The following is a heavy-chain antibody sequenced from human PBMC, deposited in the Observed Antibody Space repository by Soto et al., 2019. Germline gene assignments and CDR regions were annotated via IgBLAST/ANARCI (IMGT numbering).Heavy chain of an antibody. D-gene: IGHD3-10*01. CDR1: GYTFTGYY. V-gene: IGHV1-2*02. CDR3: ARDRRYYGSGSYEDYYYGMDV. CDR2: INPNSGGT. J-gene: IGHJ6*02. Sequence: ASVKVSCKASGYTFTGYYMHWVRQAPGQGLEWMGWINPNSGGTNYAQKFQGRVTMTRDTSISTAYMELSRLRSDDTAVYYCARDRRYYGSGSYEDYYYGMDVWGQGTTVTVYS.